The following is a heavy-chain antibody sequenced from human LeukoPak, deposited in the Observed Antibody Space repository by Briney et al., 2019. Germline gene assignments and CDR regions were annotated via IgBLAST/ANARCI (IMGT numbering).Heavy chain of an antibody. CDR3: ARLRYSAYGGFDY. CDR1: GGSISSSSYY. D-gene: IGHD5-12*01. J-gene: IGHJ4*02. CDR2: IYYSGST. Sequence: SETLSLTCTVAGGSISSSSYYWGWIRQPPGKGLEWIGSIYYSGSTFYSPSLKSRVTISVDTSKNQFSLKLSSVTAADTAVYYCARLRYSAYGGFDYWGQGTLVTVSS. V-gene: IGHV4-39*01.